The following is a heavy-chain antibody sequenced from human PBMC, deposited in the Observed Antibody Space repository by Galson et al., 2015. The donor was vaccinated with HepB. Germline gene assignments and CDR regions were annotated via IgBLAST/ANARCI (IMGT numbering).Heavy chain of an antibody. D-gene: IGHD3-10*01. CDR3: AKDLTMVRGVLDGNAFDI. CDR2: ISGSGGST. Sequence: SLRLSCAASGFTFSSYAMSWVRQAPGKGLEWVSAISGSGGSTYYADSVKGRFTISRDNSKNTLYLQMNSLRAEDTAVYYCAKDLTMVRGVLDGNAFDIWGQGTMVTVSS. CDR1: GFTFSSYA. V-gene: IGHV3-23*01. J-gene: IGHJ3*02.